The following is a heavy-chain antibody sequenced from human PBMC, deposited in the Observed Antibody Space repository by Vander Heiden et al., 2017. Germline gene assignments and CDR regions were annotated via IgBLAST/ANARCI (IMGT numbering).Heavy chain of an antibody. V-gene: IGHV4-4*07. J-gene: IGHJ4*02. CDR1: VVCMGNYY. CDR2: IYTGGST. D-gene: IGHD3-22*01. CDR3: VGNYYDSRGYYFIDS. Sequence: QVQLQDSGLGLARPSETLSLTCIVSVVCMGNYYWTWLRQPAGRALEWLGRIYTGGSTNYTPSLKSRVTMSVATSKNQFSLKLTSVTAADTAVYYCVGNYYDSRGYYFIDSWGQGTLVTVS.